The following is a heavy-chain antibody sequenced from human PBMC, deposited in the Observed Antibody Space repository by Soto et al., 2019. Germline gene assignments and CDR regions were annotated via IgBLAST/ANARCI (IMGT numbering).Heavy chain of an antibody. D-gene: IGHD2-15*01. CDR1: GFIYSSCA. CDR3: VKERSDTWSFDY. V-gene: IGHV3-30*18. Sequence: QVQLVESGGGVVQPGRSLRLSCSASGFIYSSCAMHWVRQVPGKGLEWLAVVSHDGTLYPYADSVKGRFTISRDNSRKMLYLQMNSLRPDDTAVYYCVKERSDTWSFDYWAQGTLVTVSS. J-gene: IGHJ4*02. CDR2: VSHDGTLY.